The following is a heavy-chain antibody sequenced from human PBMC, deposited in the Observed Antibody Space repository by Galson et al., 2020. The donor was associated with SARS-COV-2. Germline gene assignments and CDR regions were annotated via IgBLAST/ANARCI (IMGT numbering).Heavy chain of an antibody. D-gene: IGHD2-21*02. CDR1: GFTFSSYS. CDR2: ISSSSSYI. CDR3: ARAPRVVTAILLFDY. J-gene: IGHJ4*02. V-gene: IGHV3-21*01. Sequence: GESLKISCAASGFTFSSYSMNWVRQAPGKGLEWVSSISSSSSYIYYADSVKGRFTISRDNAKNSLYLQMNSLRAEDTAVYYCARAPRVVTAILLFDYWGQGTLVTVSS.